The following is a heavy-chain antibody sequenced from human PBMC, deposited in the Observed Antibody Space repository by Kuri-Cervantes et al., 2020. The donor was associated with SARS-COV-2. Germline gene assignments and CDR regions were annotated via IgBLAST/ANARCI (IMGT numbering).Heavy chain of an antibody. J-gene: IGHJ4*02. V-gene: IGHV1-69*05. CDR1: GGTFSSYA. Sequence: SVKVSCKASGGTFSSYAISWVRQAPGQGLEWMGGIIPIFGTANYAQKFQGRVTMTTDTSTSTAYMELRSLRSDDTAVYYCARGARIAAAAVDYLGQGTLVTVSS. CDR2: IIPIFGTA. D-gene: IGHD6-13*01. CDR3: ARGARIAAAAVDY.